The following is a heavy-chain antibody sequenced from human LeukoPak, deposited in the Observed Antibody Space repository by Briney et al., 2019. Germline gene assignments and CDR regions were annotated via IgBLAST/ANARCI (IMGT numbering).Heavy chain of an antibody. Sequence: SVKVSCKASGGTFNSYAISWVRQAPGQGLEWMGGIIPIFGTANYAQKFQGRVTITADESTSTAYMELSSLRSEDTAVYYCARGVFGSGSYYPSPFDYWGQGTLVTVSS. CDR2: IIPIFGTA. CDR1: GGTFNSYA. D-gene: IGHD3-10*01. CDR3: ARGVFGSGSYYPSPFDY. J-gene: IGHJ4*02. V-gene: IGHV1-69*13.